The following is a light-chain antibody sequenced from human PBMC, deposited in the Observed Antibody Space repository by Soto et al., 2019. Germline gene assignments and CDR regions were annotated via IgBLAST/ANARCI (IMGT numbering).Light chain of an antibody. J-gene: IGLJ1*01. Sequence: QSVLTQPASGSGSPGQSITIACTGTSSDVGGYNYVSWYQQHPGKAPKLMIYEVSNRPSGVSNRFSGSKSGNTASLTISGLQAEDEADYYCSSYTSSSTYVFGTGTKVT. CDR3: SSYTSSSTYV. V-gene: IGLV2-14*01. CDR2: EVS. CDR1: SSDVGGYNY.